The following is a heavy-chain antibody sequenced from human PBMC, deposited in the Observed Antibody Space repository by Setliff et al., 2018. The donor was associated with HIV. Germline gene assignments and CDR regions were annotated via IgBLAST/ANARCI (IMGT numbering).Heavy chain of an antibody. D-gene: IGHD1-26*01. V-gene: IGHV3-48*03. CDR1: GFSFSSYE. Sequence: AGGSLRLSCAASGFSFSSYEMNWVRQAPGKGLEWVAYISSSDGTIYYADSVKGRFTIYRDNAQNHFSLRLTSVTAADSAIYYCATIDGRWAPPQYYFDSWGLGTLVTVSS. CDR3: ATIDGRWAPPQYYFDS. J-gene: IGHJ4*02. CDR2: ISSSDGTI.